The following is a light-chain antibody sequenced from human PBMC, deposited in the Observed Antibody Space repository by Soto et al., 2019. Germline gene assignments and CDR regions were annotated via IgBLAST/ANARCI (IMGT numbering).Light chain of an antibody. V-gene: IGKV3-20*01. Sequence: EILLTQSPGTLSFSPGERATLSCRASQSVSPSSLAWYQQRPGQSPRLLIYGASSRATGIPDRFSGRGSGTDFTLIISRLEPEDFAVSYCQQFAGSFGGGTKVDI. J-gene: IGKJ4*02. CDR3: QQFAGS. CDR2: GAS. CDR1: QSVSPSS.